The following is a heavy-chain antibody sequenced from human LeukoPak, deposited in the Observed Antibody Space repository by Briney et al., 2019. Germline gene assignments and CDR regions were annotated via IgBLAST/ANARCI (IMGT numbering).Heavy chain of an antibody. Sequence: GASVKVSRKASGGTFSSYAISWVRQAPGQGLEWMGRIIPILGIANYAQKFQGRVTITADKSTSTAYMELSSLRSEDTAVYYCAREPNDILTGYSYYFDYWGQGTLVTVSS. J-gene: IGHJ4*02. V-gene: IGHV1-69*04. CDR1: GGTFSSYA. CDR3: AREPNDILTGYSYYFDY. CDR2: IIPILGIA. D-gene: IGHD3-9*01.